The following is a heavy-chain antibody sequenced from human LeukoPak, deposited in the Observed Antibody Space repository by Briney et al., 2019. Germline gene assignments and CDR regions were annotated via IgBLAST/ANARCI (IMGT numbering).Heavy chain of an antibody. J-gene: IGHJ4*02. D-gene: IGHD2-2*01. V-gene: IGHV4-39*07. CDR3: ARVKRRYQVLKPLHETASHFFDY. CDR1: GGSIISSSYY. Sequence: SETLSLTCTVSGGSIISSSYYWDWIRQPPGKGLEWIGSIYYSGSTNYDPSLKSRVSISVDTSRNQFSLKLTSVTAADTAMYYCARVKRRYQVLKPLHETASHFFDYWGQGTLVTVSS. CDR2: IYYSGST.